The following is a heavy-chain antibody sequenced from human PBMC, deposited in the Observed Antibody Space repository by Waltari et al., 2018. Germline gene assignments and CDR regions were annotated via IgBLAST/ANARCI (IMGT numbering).Heavy chain of an antibody. V-gene: IGHV4-38-2*01. Sequence: QVQLQESGPGLVKPSETLSLTCAVSGSSISSGYYWGWLRQPPGKGLEWIGSIYHSGSTYYNPSLKSRVTISVDTSKNQFSLKLSSVTAADTAVYYCASWSGSGGWFDPWGQGTLVTVSS. D-gene: IGHD3-3*01. CDR3: ASWSGSGGWFDP. CDR2: IYHSGST. J-gene: IGHJ5*02. CDR1: GSSISSGYY.